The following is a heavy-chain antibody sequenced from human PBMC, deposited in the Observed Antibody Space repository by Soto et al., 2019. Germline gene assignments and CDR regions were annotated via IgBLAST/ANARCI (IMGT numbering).Heavy chain of an antibody. J-gene: IGHJ4*02. CDR1: GFTIDDYG. D-gene: IGHD3-16*01. Sequence: EVQLVESGGGVVRPGGSLRLSCAASGFTIDDYGMSWVRQAPGKGLEWVSNINWQGGSTGYADSVKGRFTISRDNAKNTVYLQLNSLRAEDTALYYCAREKNIYTPFDYWGQGTLVTVSS. CDR2: INWQGGST. V-gene: IGHV3-20*04. CDR3: AREKNIYTPFDY.